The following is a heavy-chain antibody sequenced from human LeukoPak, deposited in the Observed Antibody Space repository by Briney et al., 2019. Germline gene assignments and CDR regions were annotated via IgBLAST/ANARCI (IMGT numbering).Heavy chain of an antibody. CDR2: ISSSSSYI. J-gene: IGHJ4*02. D-gene: IGHD2-15*01. CDR1: GFTFSSYS. Sequence: GGSLRLSCAASGFTFSSYSMNWVRQAPGKGLEWVSSISSSSSYIYYADSVKGRFTISRDNAKNSLYLQMNSLRAEDTAVYYCARAEDIVVVVAADAVDYWGQGTLVTVSP. V-gene: IGHV3-21*01. CDR3: ARAEDIVVVVAADAVDY.